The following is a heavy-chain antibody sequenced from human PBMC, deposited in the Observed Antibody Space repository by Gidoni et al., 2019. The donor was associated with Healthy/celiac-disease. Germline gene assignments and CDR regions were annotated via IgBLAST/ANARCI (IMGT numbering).Heavy chain of an antibody. CDR3: ARGGSSSWYYFDY. Sequence: QVQLVQSGAEVKKPGASVKVSCQAYGSTFTGYYLHWGRQTPGHGLDWVGWINPNMGGTNYAQKFQGRVTMTRDTSISTADMELSRLRSDDTAVYYCARGGSSSWYYFDYWGQGTLVTVSS. CDR1: GSTFTGYY. J-gene: IGHJ4*02. CDR2: INPNMGGT. D-gene: IGHD6-13*01. V-gene: IGHV1-2*02.